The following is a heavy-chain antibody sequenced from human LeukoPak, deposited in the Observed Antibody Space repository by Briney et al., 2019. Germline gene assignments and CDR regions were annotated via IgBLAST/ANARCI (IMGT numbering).Heavy chain of an antibody. D-gene: IGHD3-16*02. J-gene: IGHJ4*02. Sequence: GASVKVSCKASGYTFTSYYMHWVRQAPGQGLEWMGIIHPSGGSTSYAQKFQGRVTMTRDTSTSTVYMELSSMRSEDTAVYYCATRLRVGELSLDYWGQGTLVTVSS. V-gene: IGHV1-46*01. CDR1: GYTFTSYY. CDR2: IHPSGGST. CDR3: ATRLRVGELSLDY.